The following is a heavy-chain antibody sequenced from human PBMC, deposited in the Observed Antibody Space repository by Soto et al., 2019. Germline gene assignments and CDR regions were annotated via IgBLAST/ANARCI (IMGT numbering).Heavy chain of an antibody. J-gene: IGHJ4*02. CDR2: ISWNSGSI. D-gene: IGHD6-13*01. CDR1: GFTFDDHA. Sequence: EVQLVESGGGLVQPGRSLRLSCAASGFTFDDHAMHWVRQAPGKGLEWVSGISWNSGSIGYADSVKGRFTISRDNAKNSLYLQMNSLRAEDTALYYCAKDRAAAGILPCDYWGQGTLVTVSS. V-gene: IGHV3-9*01. CDR3: AKDRAAAGILPCDY.